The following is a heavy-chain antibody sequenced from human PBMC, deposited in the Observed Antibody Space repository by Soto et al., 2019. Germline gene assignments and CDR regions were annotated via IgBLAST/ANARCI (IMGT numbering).Heavy chain of an antibody. D-gene: IGHD2-15*01. CDR3: ARHQLGYCSGGSCYSYLNWFDP. Sequence: ASETLSLTCTVSGGSISSSSYYWGWIRQPPGKGLEWIGSIYYSGSTYYNPSLKSRVTISVDTSKNQFSLKLSSVTAADTAVYYCARHQLGYCSGGSCYSYLNWFDPWGQGTLVTVSS. V-gene: IGHV4-39*01. CDR1: GGSISSSSYY. J-gene: IGHJ5*02. CDR2: IYYSGST.